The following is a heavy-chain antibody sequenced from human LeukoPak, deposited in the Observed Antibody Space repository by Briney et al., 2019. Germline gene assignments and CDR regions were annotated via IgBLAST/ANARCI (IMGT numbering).Heavy chain of an antibody. CDR1: GASISAYY. J-gene: IGHJ5*02. CDR3: AKNAGDL. Sequence: SDTLSLTCTVSGASISAYYWTWIRQPAGKGLEWIGRIYSGGSTNYRPSLKSRVTMSVDPSKKQFSLKLTSVTAADTAVYYCAKNAGDLWGQGTLVTVSS. V-gene: IGHV4-4*07. D-gene: IGHD6-13*01. CDR2: IYSGGST.